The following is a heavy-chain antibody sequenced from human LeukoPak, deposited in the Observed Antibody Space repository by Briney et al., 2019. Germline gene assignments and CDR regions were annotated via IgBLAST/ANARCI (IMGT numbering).Heavy chain of an antibody. CDR1: GGSISSSNW. Sequence: SETLSLTCAVSGGSISSSNWWSWVRQPPGKGLEWIGEIYHSGSTNYNPSLKSRVTISVDTSKNQFSLKLSSVTAADTAVYYCARDNYGDFDAFDIWGQGTMVTVSS. D-gene: IGHD4-17*01. V-gene: IGHV4-4*02. CDR3: ARDNYGDFDAFDI. CDR2: IYHSGST. J-gene: IGHJ3*02.